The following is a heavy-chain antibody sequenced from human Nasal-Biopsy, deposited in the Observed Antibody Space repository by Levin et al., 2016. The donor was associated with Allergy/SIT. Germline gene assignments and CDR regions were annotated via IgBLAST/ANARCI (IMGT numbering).Heavy chain of an antibody. CDR1: GYTFTNYG. Sequence: ASVKVSCKASGYTFTNYGISWVRQAPGQGLEWMGWISARNGEISYAERFQGRLTLTTDTSTRTAYMELRPLTSDDTAVYYCARQYSNNWYEEFDYWGQGTLVTVSS. D-gene: IGHD1-20*01. CDR2: ISARNGEI. V-gene: IGHV1-18*04. J-gene: IGHJ4*02. CDR3: ARQYSNNWYEEFDY.